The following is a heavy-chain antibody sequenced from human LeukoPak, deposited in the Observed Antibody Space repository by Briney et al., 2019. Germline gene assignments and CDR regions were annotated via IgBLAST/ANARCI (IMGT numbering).Heavy chain of an antibody. V-gene: IGHV3-74*01. CDR3: TRDLMDYDVSTGLHHYYMDV. D-gene: IGHD3-9*01. Sequence: PGGSLRLSCAASGFTFSRYWMHWVRQDPRKGLVWVSRINGDGRNINYADSVRGRFTISRDNAKNTLYLQMNTLRVEDTAVYYCTRDLMDYDVSTGLHHYYMDVWGQGTTVTVSS. CDR1: GFTFSRYW. CDR2: INGDGRNI. J-gene: IGHJ6*02.